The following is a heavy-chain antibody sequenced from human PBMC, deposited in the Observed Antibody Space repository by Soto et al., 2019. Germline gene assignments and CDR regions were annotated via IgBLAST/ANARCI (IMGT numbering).Heavy chain of an antibody. CDR1: GFTFSSYA. V-gene: IGHV3-23*01. D-gene: IGHD3-9*01. Sequence: PGGSLRLSCAASGFTFSSYAMSWVRQAPGKGLEWVSAISGSGGSTYYADSVKGRFTISRDNSKNTLYLQMNSLRAEDTAVYYCAKPLYYDILTGPTGWFDPWGQGTLVTVSS. CDR3: AKPLYYDILTGPTGWFDP. J-gene: IGHJ5*02. CDR2: ISGSGGST.